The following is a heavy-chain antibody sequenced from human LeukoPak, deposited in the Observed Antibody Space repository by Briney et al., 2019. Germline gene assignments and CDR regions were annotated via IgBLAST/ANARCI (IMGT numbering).Heavy chain of an antibody. CDR3: ARVWCSSTNCLNGWFDP. D-gene: IGHD2-2*01. Sequence: ASVKVSCKASGYTFTGYYMHWVRQAPGQGLEWMGWINPNSGGTNYAQKFQGRVTMTRDTSISTAYMELSRLRSEDTAVYYCARVWCSSTNCLNGWFDPWGQGTLVTVSS. CDR2: INPNSGGT. CDR1: GYTFTGYY. J-gene: IGHJ5*02. V-gene: IGHV1-2*02.